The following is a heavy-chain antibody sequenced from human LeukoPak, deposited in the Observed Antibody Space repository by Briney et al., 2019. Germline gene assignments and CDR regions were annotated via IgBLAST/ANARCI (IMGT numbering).Heavy chain of an antibody. Sequence: GGPLRLSCAASGFTFSSYAMGWVRQAPGKGLEWVSLIDYGSGGSHDADSVKGRFTISRDNSKNTLYLQMNSLRAEDTAIYYCAKAHSSGWTTRYFDCWGQGALVTVSS. CDR1: GFTFSSYA. CDR2: IDYGSGGS. CDR3: AKAHSSGWTTRYFDC. V-gene: IGHV3-23*01. J-gene: IGHJ4*02. D-gene: IGHD6-19*01.